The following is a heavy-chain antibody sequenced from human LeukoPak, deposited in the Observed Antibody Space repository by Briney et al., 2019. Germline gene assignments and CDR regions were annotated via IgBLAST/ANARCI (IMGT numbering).Heavy chain of an antibody. CDR1: GYTFTSYY. D-gene: IGHD4-17*01. CDR3: ARATVTTNY. V-gene: IGHV1-46*01. Sequence: ASVKVSCKASGYTFTSYYMHWVRQAPGQGLEWMGIINPSGGSTSYAQKFQGRVTMTRNTSISTAYMELSSLRSEDTAVYYCARATVTTNYWGQGTLITVSS. J-gene: IGHJ4*02. CDR2: INPSGGST.